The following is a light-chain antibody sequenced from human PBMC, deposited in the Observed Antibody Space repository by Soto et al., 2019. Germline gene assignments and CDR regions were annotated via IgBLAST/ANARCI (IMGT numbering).Light chain of an antibody. CDR2: GAS. J-gene: IGKJ1*01. Sequence: EIVLTQSPGTLSLSPGERATLSCRASQSVSYSYLAWYQQKPGQAPRLLIYGASSRATGIPDRFSGSGSGTDFTLTISRLEPEDFAVYYCQQYGSSPGTFGQGTQVEIK. CDR3: QQYGSSPGT. CDR1: QSVSYSY. V-gene: IGKV3-20*01.